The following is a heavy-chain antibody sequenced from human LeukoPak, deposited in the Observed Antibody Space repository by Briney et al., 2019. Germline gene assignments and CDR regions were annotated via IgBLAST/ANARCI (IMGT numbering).Heavy chain of an antibody. V-gene: IGHV4-34*01. J-gene: IGHJ4*02. D-gene: IGHD3-10*01. CDR1: GGSFSGYY. Sequence: SETLSLTCAVYGGSFSGYYWSWIRQPPGKGLEWIGEINHRGSTNYNPSLKSRVTISVDTSKNQCSLKLSAVTAADTAVYYCARGLHRGYYFDYWGQGTLVTVSS. CDR3: ARGLHRGYYFDY. CDR2: INHRGST.